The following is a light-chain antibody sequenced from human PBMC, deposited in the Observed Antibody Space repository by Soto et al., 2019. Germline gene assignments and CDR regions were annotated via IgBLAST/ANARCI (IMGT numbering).Light chain of an antibody. Sequence: AIQMTQFPASLSASVGDRVTITCRASQGIRDELGWYQQKPGKAPNLLIYGASGLERGVPSRFSGSGSGTDFSLTISSLRPEDSATYFCLQDYNYPRTFGQGTKLQIK. CDR1: QGIRDE. CDR3: LQDYNYPRT. V-gene: IGKV1-6*01. J-gene: IGKJ2*01. CDR2: GAS.